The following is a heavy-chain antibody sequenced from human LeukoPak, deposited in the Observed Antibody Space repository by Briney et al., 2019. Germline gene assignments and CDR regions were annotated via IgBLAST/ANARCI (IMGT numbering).Heavy chain of an antibody. CDR2: IYYSGST. D-gene: IGHD3-3*01. CDR3: ARLSRITIFGVVIINWFDP. V-gene: IGHV4-59*08. J-gene: IGHJ5*02. CDR1: GGSISSYY. Sequence: SETLSLTCTVSGGSISSYYWSWIRQPPGKGLEWIGYIYYSGSTNYNPSLKSRVTISVDTSKNQFSLKLSSVTAADTAVYYCARLSRITIFGVVIINWFDPWGQGTLLTVSS.